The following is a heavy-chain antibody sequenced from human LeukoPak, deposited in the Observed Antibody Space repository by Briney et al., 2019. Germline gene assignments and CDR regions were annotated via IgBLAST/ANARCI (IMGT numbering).Heavy chain of an antibody. CDR2: MYYSGST. CDR1: GSISSSIHY. CDR3: ARRARYFDWFDY. Sequence: PSETLSLTCAVSGSISSSIHYWAWIRQPPGKGLEWIGSMYYSGSTYYNPSIKSRVTMSLDTSERQFSLKLTSVTAADTAVYYCARRARYFDWFDYWGHGTLVTVSS. J-gene: IGHJ4*01. D-gene: IGHD3-9*01. V-gene: IGHV4-39*07.